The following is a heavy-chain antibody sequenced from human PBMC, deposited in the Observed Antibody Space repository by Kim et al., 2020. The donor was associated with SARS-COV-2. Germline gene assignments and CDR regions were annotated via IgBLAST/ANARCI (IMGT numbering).Heavy chain of an antibody. J-gene: IGHJ6*02. Sequence: GGSLRLSCAASGFTFDDYAMHWVRQAPGKGLEWVSGISWNSGSIGYADSVKGRFTISRDNAKNSLYLQMNSLRAEDTALYYCAKDSGSSSWYGTMDVWGQGTTVTVSS. D-gene: IGHD6-13*01. CDR1: GFTFDDYA. CDR2: ISWNSGSI. CDR3: AKDSGSSSWYGTMDV. V-gene: IGHV3-9*01.